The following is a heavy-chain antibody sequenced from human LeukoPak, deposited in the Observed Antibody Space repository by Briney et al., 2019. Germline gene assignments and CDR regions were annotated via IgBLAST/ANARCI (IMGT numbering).Heavy chain of an antibody. CDR1: GGSISSYY. J-gene: IGHJ4*02. CDR3: ARHEAGTVDY. D-gene: IGHD6-19*01. CDR2: IYYSGST. Sequence: PSETLSLTCTVSGGSISSYYWSWIRQPPGKGLEWIGYIYYSGSTYYNPSLKSRVTISVDTSKNQFSLKLGSVTAADTAVYYCARHEAGTVDYWGQGTLVTVSS. V-gene: IGHV4-59*08.